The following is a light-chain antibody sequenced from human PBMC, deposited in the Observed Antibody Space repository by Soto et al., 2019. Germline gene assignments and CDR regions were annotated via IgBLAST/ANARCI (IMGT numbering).Light chain of an antibody. Sequence: EIVLTQSPGTLSLSPGERTTLSCRASQSVTSNFLAWYQQKPGQAPRLPIYGASSRATGIPDRFSGSGSGTGFILTISRLEPEDSAVYYCQQYGSSPVTFGQGTKVEIK. CDR3: QQYGSSPVT. V-gene: IGKV3-20*01. J-gene: IGKJ1*01. CDR2: GAS. CDR1: QSVTSNF.